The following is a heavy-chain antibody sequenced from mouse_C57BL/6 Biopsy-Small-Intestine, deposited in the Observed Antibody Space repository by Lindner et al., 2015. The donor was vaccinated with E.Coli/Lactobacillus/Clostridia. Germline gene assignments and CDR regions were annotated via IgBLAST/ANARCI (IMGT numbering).Heavy chain of an antibody. V-gene: IGHV1-81*01. D-gene: IGHD2-3*01. CDR3: ARLYSHDGIFDY. Sequence: VQLQESGAELARPGASVKLSCKASGYTFTSYGISWVKQRTGQGLEWIGEIYPRTGNTYFNEKFKGKATLTADKSSSTAYMQLSSLTSEDSAVYYCARLYSHDGIFDYWGQGTTLTVSS. CDR2: IYPRTGNT. J-gene: IGHJ2*01. CDR1: GYTFTSYG.